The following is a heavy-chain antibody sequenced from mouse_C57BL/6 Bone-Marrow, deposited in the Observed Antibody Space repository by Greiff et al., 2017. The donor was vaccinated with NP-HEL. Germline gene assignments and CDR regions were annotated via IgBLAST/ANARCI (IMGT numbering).Heavy chain of an antibody. CDR1: GFTFSSYG. V-gene: IGHV5-6*02. CDR2: ISSGGSYT. Sequence: EVKLMESGGDLVKPGGSLKLSCAASGFTFSSYGMSWVRQTPDKRLEWVATISSGGSYTYYPDSVKGRFTISRDNAKNTLYLQMSSLKSEDTAMYYCARRRDYYGSSFYWYFDVWGTGTTVTVSS. CDR3: ARRRDYYGSSFYWYFDV. J-gene: IGHJ1*03. D-gene: IGHD1-1*01.